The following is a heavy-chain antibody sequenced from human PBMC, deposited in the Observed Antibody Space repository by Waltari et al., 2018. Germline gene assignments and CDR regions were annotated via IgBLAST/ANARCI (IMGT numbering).Heavy chain of an antibody. CDR2: IWFDGSDK. V-gene: IGHV3-30*02. D-gene: IGHD2-2*02. CDR1: GFNFSNFG. J-gene: IGHJ4*02. Sequence: QVNLVESGGGVVQPGGSLRLSCTTSGFNFSNFGMLWVRQAPGKGLEWVALIWFDGSDKFYADSVRGRFTISRDNSARTLYLDMDSLRLDDTAMYYCAKDAFGNTYLDFWGQGTLVTVSS. CDR3: AKDAFGNTYLDF.